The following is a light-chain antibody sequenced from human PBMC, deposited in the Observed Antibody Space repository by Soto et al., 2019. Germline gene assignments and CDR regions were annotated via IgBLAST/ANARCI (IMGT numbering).Light chain of an antibody. CDR2: LGS. CDR3: MHALQTPQYT. CDR1: QSLLHSNGYNY. V-gene: IGKV2-28*01. Sequence: DIVMTQSPLSLPVTPGEPASISCRSSQSLLHSNGYNYLDWYLQKPGQSPQLLIYLGSNRASGVPDRSSGSGSGTDFTLKISRVEAEDVGVHYCMHALQTPQYTFGQGTKLEIK. J-gene: IGKJ2*01.